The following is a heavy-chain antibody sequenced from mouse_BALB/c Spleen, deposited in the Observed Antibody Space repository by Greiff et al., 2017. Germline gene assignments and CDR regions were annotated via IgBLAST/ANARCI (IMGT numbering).Heavy chain of an antibody. Sequence: QVHVKQSGPGLVAPSQSLSITCTVSGFSLTGYGVNWVRQPPGKGLEWLGMIWGDGSTDYNSALKSRLSISKDNSKSQVFLKMNSLQTDDTARYYCARGRLYYPAMDYWGQGTSVTVSS. D-gene: IGHD2-1*01. V-gene: IGHV2-6-7*01. CDR3: ARGRLYYPAMDY. CDR2: IWGDGST. J-gene: IGHJ4*01. CDR1: GFSLTGYG.